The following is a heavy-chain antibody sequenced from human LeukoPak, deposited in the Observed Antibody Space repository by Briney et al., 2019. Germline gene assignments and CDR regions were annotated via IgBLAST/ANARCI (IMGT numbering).Heavy chain of an antibody. Sequence: ASVKVSCKASGYIFINYGITWVRQAPGQGLEWMGRISAYNGYTNYAQKFQGRVTMTTDTSTRTAYMELRRLRSDDTAAYFCARDGYCSSSSCYAFEAIDIWGQGTMVTVSS. V-gene: IGHV1-18*01. CDR1: GYIFINYG. CDR2: ISAYNGYT. J-gene: IGHJ3*02. D-gene: IGHD2-2*01. CDR3: ARDGYCSSSSCYAFEAIDI.